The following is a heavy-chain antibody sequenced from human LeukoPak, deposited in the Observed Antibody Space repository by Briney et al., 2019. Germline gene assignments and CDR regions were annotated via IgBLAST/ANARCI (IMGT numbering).Heavy chain of an antibody. CDR2: ISASGTNT. V-gene: IGHV3-23*01. CDR1: GFTFSRDD. D-gene: IGHD3-10*01. CDR3: AKDISGSGTAGQL. J-gene: IGHJ4*02. Sequence: QTGGSLRLTCAASGFTFSRDDMGWVRQAPGRGLEWVSGISASGTNTYYADSVKGRFTISRDNSKNTLYLQMNSLRAEDTAVYYCAKDISGSGTAGQLWGQGTLVTVSS.